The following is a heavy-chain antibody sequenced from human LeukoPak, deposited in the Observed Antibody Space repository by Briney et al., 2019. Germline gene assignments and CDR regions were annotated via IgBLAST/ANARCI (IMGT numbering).Heavy chain of an antibody. CDR1: GFSFSSHA. CDR2: ITGSGGIT. J-gene: IGHJ4*02. CDR3: AKYDSSSYYYRSTNY. V-gene: IGHV3-23*01. Sequence: PGGSLRLSCAASGFSFSSHAMGWVRQAPGKGLEWVSSITGSGGITDYADSVKGRFTLCRDNSKNTLHLQMNSLRAEDTAVYYCAKYDSSSYYYRSTNYWGQGTLVTVSS. D-gene: IGHD3-22*01.